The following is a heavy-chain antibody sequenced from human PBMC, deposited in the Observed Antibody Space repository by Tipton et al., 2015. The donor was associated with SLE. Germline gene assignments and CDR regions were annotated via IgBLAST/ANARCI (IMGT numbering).Heavy chain of an antibody. V-gene: IGHV3-21*01. CDR1: GFTFSSYS. CDR3: ARSSRWSGDAFAF. D-gene: IGHD6-13*01. CDR2: ISSSSSYI. J-gene: IGHJ3*01. Sequence: SLRLSCAASGFTFSSYSMNWVRQAPGKGLEWVSSISSSSSYIYYADSVKGRFTISRDNAKNSLYLQMNSLRAEDTAVYYCARSSRWSGDAFAFWGEGTMVTVSS.